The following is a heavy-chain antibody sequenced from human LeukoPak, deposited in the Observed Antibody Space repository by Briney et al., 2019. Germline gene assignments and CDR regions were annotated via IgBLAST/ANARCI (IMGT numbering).Heavy chain of an antibody. CDR3: ARDKSGTPFDP. V-gene: IGHV1-2*06. J-gene: IGHJ5*02. Sequence: GASVKVSCKASGYTFTGYYMHWVRQAPGQGLEWMGRINPNSGGTNYAQKFQGRVAMTRDTSISTAYMELSRLRSDDTAVYYCARDKSGTPFDPWGQGTLVTVSS. CDR1: GYTFTGYY. CDR2: INPNSGGT. D-gene: IGHD1-14*01.